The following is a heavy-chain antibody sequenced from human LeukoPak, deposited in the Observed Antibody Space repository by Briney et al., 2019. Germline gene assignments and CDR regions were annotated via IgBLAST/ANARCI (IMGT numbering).Heavy chain of an antibody. CDR3: AKDIQYKLLYYYYYGMDV. J-gene: IGHJ6*02. Sequence: GGSLRLSCAASGFTFSSSSISWVRQAPGKGLEWVSAITDAVGSTHYADSVKGRFTISSDNSKNTVYLQMNSLRAEDTAVYYCAKDIQYKLLYYYYYGMDVWGQGTTVTVSS. D-gene: IGHD2-2*01. CDR1: GFTFSSSS. CDR2: ITDAVGST. V-gene: IGHV3-23*01.